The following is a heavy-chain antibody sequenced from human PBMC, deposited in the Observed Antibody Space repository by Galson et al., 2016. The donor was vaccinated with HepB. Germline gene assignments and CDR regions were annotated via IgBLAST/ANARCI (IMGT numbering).Heavy chain of an antibody. J-gene: IGHJ3*02. CDR2: INGGYGNT. CDR1: GYTFNTYA. D-gene: IGHD2-8*01. CDR3: ARDPLGTGFCTNAVCPGSAFDI. V-gene: IGHV1-3*01. Sequence: SVKVSCKASGYTFNTYAIHWVRQAPGQRLEWMGWINGGYGNTKYSQKFQGRVTITSGTSASTVYMELSSLRSEDTAVYYCARDPLGTGFCTNAVCPGSAFDIWGQGTMVTVSS.